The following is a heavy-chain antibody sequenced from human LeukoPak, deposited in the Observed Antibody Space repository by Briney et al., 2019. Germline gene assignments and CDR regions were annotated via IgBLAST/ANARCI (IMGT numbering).Heavy chain of an antibody. V-gene: IGHV5-51*01. CDR2: IYPGDSET. Sequence: GKSLKISCKGSGHSFTNYWIAWVRQMPGKGVEWRGIIYPGDSETRYNPSLQGQVTISADKSINTTYLHWSSLKASDTAMYYCATTIGYSSDWYGWFDPWGQGTLVTVSS. CDR1: GHSFTNYW. CDR3: ATTIGYSSDWYGWFDP. J-gene: IGHJ5*02. D-gene: IGHD6-19*01.